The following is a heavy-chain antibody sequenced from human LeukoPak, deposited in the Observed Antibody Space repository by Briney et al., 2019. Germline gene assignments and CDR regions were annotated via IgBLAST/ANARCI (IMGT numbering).Heavy chain of an antibody. J-gene: IGHJ4*02. CDR1: GYTFTGYY. CDR2: INPNSGGT. Sequence: AASVKVSCKASGYTFTGYYMHWVRPAPGQGLEWMGWINPNSGGTNYAQKFQGRVTMTRDTSTSTVYMELSSLRSEDTAVYYCASGKDTANPDYWGQGTLVTVSS. V-gene: IGHV1-2*02. D-gene: IGHD5-18*01. CDR3: ASGKDTANPDY.